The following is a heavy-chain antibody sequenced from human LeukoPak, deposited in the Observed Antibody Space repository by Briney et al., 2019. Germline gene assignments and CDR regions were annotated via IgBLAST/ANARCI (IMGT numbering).Heavy chain of an antibody. D-gene: IGHD3-9*01. Sequence: AGGSLRLSCTASGFTFDDYGMNWVRQAPGKGLEWISGIHWNGDTTNYAASVEGRFTISRDNAKNSLYLQMNSLRAEDTALYYCARDLYDILTGYSTPGGYWGQGTLVTVSS. V-gene: IGHV3-20*04. CDR2: IHWNGDTT. CDR1: GFTFDDYG. CDR3: ARDLYDILTGYSTPGGY. J-gene: IGHJ4*02.